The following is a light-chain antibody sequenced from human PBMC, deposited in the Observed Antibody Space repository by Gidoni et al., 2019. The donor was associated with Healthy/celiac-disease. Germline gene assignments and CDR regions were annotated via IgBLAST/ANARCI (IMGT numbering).Light chain of an antibody. V-gene: IGLV1-47*01. J-gene: IGLJ3*02. Sequence: QSVLPQPPSASGTPGQGVTISCSGSSSNIGSNYVYWYQRLPGTAPKLLIYRTNQRPSGVPDRFSGSKSGTSASLAISGLRSEDEADYYCAAWDDSLSGWVFGGGTKLTVL. CDR3: AAWDDSLSGWV. CDR2: RTN. CDR1: SSNIGSNY.